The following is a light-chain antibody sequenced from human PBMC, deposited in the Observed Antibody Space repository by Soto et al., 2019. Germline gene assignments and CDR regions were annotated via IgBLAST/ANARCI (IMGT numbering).Light chain of an antibody. V-gene: IGKV3-15*01. J-gene: IGKJ1*01. CDR3: QQYNKWPRT. CDR1: QSVTNT. Sequence: IVMTQSPATLSVSPGERVTISCRASQSVTNTLAWYQHKPGQAPRLLIYGASTRATGIPARFSGSGSGTEFTLTISSLQSEDFAVYYCQQYNKWPRTFGQGTKVDIK. CDR2: GAS.